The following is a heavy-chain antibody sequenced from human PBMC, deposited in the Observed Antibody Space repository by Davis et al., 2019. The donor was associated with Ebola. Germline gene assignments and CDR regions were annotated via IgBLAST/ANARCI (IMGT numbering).Heavy chain of an antibody. CDR2: IYYSGST. Sequence: PSETLSLTCTVSGGSISSSSYYWGWIRQPPGKGLEWIGSIYYSGSTYYNPSLKSRVTISVDTSKNQFSLKLSSVTAADTAVYYCARGDYGDYLDAFDIWGQGTMVTVSS. D-gene: IGHD4-17*01. CDR1: GGSISSSSYY. CDR3: ARGDYGDYLDAFDI. V-gene: IGHV4-39*07. J-gene: IGHJ3*02.